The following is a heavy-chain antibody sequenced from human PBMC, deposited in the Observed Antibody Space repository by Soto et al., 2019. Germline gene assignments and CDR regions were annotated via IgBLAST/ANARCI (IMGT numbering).Heavy chain of an antibody. CDR1: GDSISSYY. CDR2: IYYSGVT. Sequence: PSETLSLTCIVSGDSISSYYWTWLRQPPGKGLEWIGYIYYSGVTNYNPSLKSRVTILIDTSKNQFSLKLSSVTAADTAVFYCARGRYYDGTAYSFDVWGRGTMVTVSS. J-gene: IGHJ3*01. CDR3: ARGRYYDGTAYSFDV. V-gene: IGHV4-59*01. D-gene: IGHD3-16*01.